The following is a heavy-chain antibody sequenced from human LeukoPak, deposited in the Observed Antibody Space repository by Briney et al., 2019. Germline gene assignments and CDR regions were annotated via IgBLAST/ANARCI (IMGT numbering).Heavy chain of an antibody. V-gene: IGHV1-8*01. Sequence: ASVKVSCKASGYTFTSYDINWMRQATGQGLEWMGWMSPNSSNTGYAQKFQGRVTMTRDTSISTAYMELSSLRSEDTAVYYCARDPGYYGSGSHAPLFDYWGQGTLVTVSS. D-gene: IGHD3-10*01. CDR2: MSPNSSNT. J-gene: IGHJ4*02. CDR1: GYTFTSYD. CDR3: ARDPGYYGSGSHAPLFDY.